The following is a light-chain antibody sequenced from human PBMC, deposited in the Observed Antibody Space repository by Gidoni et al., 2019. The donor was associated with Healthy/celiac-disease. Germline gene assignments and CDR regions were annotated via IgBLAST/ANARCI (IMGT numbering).Light chain of an antibody. V-gene: IGKV3-15*01. Sequence: EIVITQSPATLSVSPGERATLSCRASQSVSSNLAWYQQKPGQAPRLLIYGASTRATGIPARFSGSGSGTEFTLTISSLQSEDFAVYYCQQYNNWPPGATFGPXTKVDIK. CDR1: QSVSSN. CDR3: QQYNNWPPGAT. CDR2: GAS. J-gene: IGKJ3*01.